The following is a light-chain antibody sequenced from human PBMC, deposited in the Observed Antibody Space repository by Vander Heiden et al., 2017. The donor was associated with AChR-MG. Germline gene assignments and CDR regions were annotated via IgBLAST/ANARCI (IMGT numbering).Light chain of an antibody. V-gene: IGLV2-14*03. Sequence: QSALTPPASVSGSPGHSITISCTGTSSDVGYYNYVSWYQQHPGEAPKLLIYDVTYRPSGVSKRFSGSKSGDTAALTISGLQAEDEADYYCTSYTSSSTYVFGTGTKVSVL. J-gene: IGLJ1*01. CDR1: SSDVGYYNY. CDR2: DVT. CDR3: TSYTSSSTYV.